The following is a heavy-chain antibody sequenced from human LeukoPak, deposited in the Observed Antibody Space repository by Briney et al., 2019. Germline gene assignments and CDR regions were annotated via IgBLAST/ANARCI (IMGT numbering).Heavy chain of an antibody. CDR3: AKSAGYSSSWSTGIIDY. V-gene: IGHV1-69*04. D-gene: IGHD6-13*01. J-gene: IGHJ4*02. CDR1: GGTFSSYA. Sequence: SVKVSCKASGGTFSSYAISWVRQAPGQGLEWMGRIIPILGIANYAQKFQGRVTITADKSTSTAYMELSSLRSEGTAVYYCAKSAGYSSSWSTGIIDYWGQGTLVTVSS. CDR2: IIPILGIA.